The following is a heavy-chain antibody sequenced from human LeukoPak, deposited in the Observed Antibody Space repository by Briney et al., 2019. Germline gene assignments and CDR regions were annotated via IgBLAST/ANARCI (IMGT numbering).Heavy chain of an antibody. V-gene: IGHV3-23*01. D-gene: IGHD5-24*01. J-gene: IGHJ4*02. Sequence: GGSLRLSCAASGFTFSSYAMSWVRQAPGKGLEWVSAISGSGGSTYYADSVKGRFTISRDNSKNTLYLQMNSLRAEDTAVYYCAKTQWLQLQPYFDYWRQGTLVTVSA. CDR3: AKTQWLQLQPYFDY. CDR2: ISGSGGST. CDR1: GFTFSSYA.